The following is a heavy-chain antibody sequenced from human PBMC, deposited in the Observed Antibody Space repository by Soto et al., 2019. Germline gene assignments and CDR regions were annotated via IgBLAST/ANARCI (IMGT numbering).Heavy chain of an antibody. J-gene: IGHJ4*02. CDR1: GGSISSYY. CDR3: GRLDGTTGTTPYFDY. Sequence: SETLSLTCTVSGGSISSYYWSWIRQPPGKGLEWIGYIYYSGSTNYNPSLKSRVTISVDTSKNQFSLKLSSVTAADTAVYYCGRLDGTTGTTPYFDYWGQGTLVTVSS. CDR2: IYYSGST. V-gene: IGHV4-59*01. D-gene: IGHD1-1*01.